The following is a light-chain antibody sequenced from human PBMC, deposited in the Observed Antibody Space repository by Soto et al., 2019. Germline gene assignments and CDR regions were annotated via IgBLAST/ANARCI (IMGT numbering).Light chain of an antibody. J-gene: IGKJ1*01. CDR2: GAS. CDR1: QSVSSN. V-gene: IGKV3-11*01. Sequence: EIVMTQSPATLSVSPGERATLSCRASQSVSSNLAWYQQKPGQAPRLLIYGASSRATGIPDRFSGSGSGTDFTLTISSLEPEDFAVYFCQQRSNWPWTFGQGTKVDIK. CDR3: QQRSNWPWT.